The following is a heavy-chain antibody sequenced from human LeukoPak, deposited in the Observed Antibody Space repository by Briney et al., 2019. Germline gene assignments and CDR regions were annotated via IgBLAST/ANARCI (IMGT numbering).Heavy chain of an antibody. Sequence: GGSLRLSCAASGFTFSSYAMSWVRQAPGKGLEWVSAISGSGGSTYYADSVKGRFTISRDNSKNTLYLQMNSLRAEDTAVYYCAKVDYYDSSGYYYAHYYYGMDVWGQGTTVTVSS. V-gene: IGHV3-23*01. CDR1: GFTFSSYA. D-gene: IGHD3-22*01. CDR3: AKVDYYDSSGYYYAHYYYGMDV. J-gene: IGHJ6*02. CDR2: ISGSGGST.